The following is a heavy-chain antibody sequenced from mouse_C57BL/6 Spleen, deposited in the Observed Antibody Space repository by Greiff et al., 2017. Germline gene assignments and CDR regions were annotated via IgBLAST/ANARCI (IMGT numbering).Heavy chain of an antibody. CDR3: ARGSNYNAMDY. Sequence: VQLQQPGAELVMPGASVKLSCKASGYTFTSYWMHWVKQRPGQGLEWIGEIDPSDSYTNYNQKFKGKSTLTVDKSSSTAYMQLSSLTSEDSAVYYCARGSNYNAMDYWVKEPQSPSPQ. CDR2: IDPSDSYT. CDR1: GYTFTSYW. J-gene: IGHJ4*01. D-gene: IGHD2-5*01. V-gene: IGHV1-69*01.